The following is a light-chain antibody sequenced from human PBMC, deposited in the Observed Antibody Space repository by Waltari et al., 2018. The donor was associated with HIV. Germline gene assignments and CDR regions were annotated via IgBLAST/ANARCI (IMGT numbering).Light chain of an antibody. V-gene: IGLV2-14*03. Sequence: QSALTQPASVSGSPGQSITISCTGTSSDVGGYNYVSWYQQHPGKAPKLLMYHVTNRPSGVSQRFSGSKSGNTSSLTISGLQAEDEADYYCTCYPGSNNLVIFGGGTKLPVL. CDR3: TCYPGSNNLVI. CDR2: HVT. J-gene: IGLJ2*01. CDR1: SSDVGGYNY.